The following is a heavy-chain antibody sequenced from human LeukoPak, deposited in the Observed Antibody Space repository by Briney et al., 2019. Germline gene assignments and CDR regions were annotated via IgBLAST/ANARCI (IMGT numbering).Heavy chain of an antibody. Sequence: WGSLRLSCAASGFTFSSYAMSWVRQAPGKGLEWVSAISGSGGSTYYADSVKGRFTISRDNSKNTLYLQMNSLRAEDTAVYYCAKERGYCSSTSCCGGFDPWGQGTLVTVSS. CDR1: GFTFSSYA. D-gene: IGHD2-2*01. CDR2: ISGSGGST. J-gene: IGHJ5*02. V-gene: IGHV3-23*01. CDR3: AKERGYCSSTSCCGGFDP.